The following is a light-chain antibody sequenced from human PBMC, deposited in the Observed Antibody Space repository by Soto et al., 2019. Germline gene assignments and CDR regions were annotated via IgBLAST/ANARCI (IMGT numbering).Light chain of an antibody. V-gene: IGLV1-40*01. CDR3: QSYDRSLSGVSYV. CDR2: GNS. J-gene: IGLJ1*01. Sequence: QSVLTQPPSVSGAPGQRVTISCTGSSSNIGAGYDVHWYQQLPGTAPKLLIYGNSNRPSGVPDRFSGSKSGTSASLAITGLQAEDEADYYCQSYDRSLSGVSYVFGPGTKVTV. CDR1: SSNIGAGYD.